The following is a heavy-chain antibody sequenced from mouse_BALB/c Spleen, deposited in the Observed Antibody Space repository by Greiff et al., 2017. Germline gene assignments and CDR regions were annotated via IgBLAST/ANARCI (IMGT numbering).Heavy chain of an antibody. CDR3: YRRHYGSSDDYFDD. CDR2: IDPENGIT. J-gene: IGHJ2*01. Sequence: VQLQQSGAELVRPGALVKLSCKASGYNIKDYYMHWVKQRPEQGLEWIGWIDPENGITIYNSKFQGKARITADTSSTTAYLQLSSLTSEATAVYYCYRRHYGSSDDYFDDWGQGTTLTVAS. D-gene: IGHD1-1*01. CDR1: GYNIKDYY. V-gene: IGHV14-1*02.